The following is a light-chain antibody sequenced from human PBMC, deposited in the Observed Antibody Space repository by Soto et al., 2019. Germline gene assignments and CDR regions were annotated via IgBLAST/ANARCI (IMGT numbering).Light chain of an antibody. J-gene: IGKJ4*01. CDR1: QTISNF. CDR2: AAS. V-gene: IGKV1-39*01. CDR3: QQTYQIPLT. Sequence: DIQMTQSPSSLSASVGDRVTITCRARQTISNFVNWYQQELGEAPKLLIHAASSLQGGVPSRFSGSGSGTDFTLTISSLQPEDFATYYCQQTYQIPLTFGGGTKVEI.